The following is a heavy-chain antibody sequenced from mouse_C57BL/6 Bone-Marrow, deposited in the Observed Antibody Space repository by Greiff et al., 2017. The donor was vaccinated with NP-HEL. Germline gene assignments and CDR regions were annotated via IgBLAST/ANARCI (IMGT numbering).Heavy chain of an antibody. Sequence: EVNLVESGGGLVQPGGSLSLSCAASGFTFTDYYMSWVRQAPGKALEWLGFIRNKDNGYTTEYSAYVKGRFTISRDKSQSIRYLQMNALRAEDSATYYCARSISDDYDYDPCYAMDYWGQGPSVTVSS. V-gene: IGHV7-3*01. D-gene: IGHD2-4*01. CDR1: GFTFTDYY. J-gene: IGHJ4*01. CDR3: ARSISDDYDYDPCYAMDY. CDR2: IRNKDNGYTT.